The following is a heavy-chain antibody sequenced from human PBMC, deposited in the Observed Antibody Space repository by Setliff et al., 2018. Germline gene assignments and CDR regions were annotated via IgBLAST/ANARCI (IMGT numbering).Heavy chain of an antibody. Sequence: PSETLSLTCAVSGASINSGHYWGWIRQPPGKGLEWIATIYHRGRKYYNPSLQSRVSVSLDTSKNHFSLRLTSMTAADTAVYYCATPGRDDLDSPFEPFDIWGQGTMGTVS. V-gene: IGHV4-38-2*01. D-gene: IGHD3-3*01. J-gene: IGHJ3*02. CDR3: ATPGRDDLDSPFEPFDI. CDR2: IYHRGRK. CDR1: GASINSGHY.